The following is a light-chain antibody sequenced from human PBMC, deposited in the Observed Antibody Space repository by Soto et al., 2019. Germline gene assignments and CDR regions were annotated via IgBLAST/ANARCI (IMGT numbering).Light chain of an antibody. CDR1: QGISTY. CDR3: QQSYSSPPT. Sequence: DIHMSQSPSSLSAPVGHRFTITSRASQGISTYLNWYQQKPVKAPKLLIYPASTLEGGVSPRFGGSGSGTDFTLTINSLQPEDFATYYCQQSYSSPPTFGQGTKVDIK. J-gene: IGKJ1*01. CDR2: PAS. V-gene: IGKV1-39*01.